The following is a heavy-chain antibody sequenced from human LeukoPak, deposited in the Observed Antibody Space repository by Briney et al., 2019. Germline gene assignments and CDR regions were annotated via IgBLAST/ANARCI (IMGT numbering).Heavy chain of an antibody. CDR3: ARQKAVGVVSATPDEDYGDYVDYYYYMDV. J-gene: IGHJ6*03. Sequence: GGSLGLSCAASGFTFSRYWMSWLRQAPGKGLELVANIKEDGSEKYYVDSVKGRLTISRDNAKNSLSLQIKSLRAEDTAVYYCARQKAVGVVSATPDEDYGDYVDYYYYMDVWGKGTTVTVSS. D-gene: IGHD2-15*01. CDR1: GFTFSRYW. CDR2: IKEDGSEK. V-gene: IGHV3-7*01.